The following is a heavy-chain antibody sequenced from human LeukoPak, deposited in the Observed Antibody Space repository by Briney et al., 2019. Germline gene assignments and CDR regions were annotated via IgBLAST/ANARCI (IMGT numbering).Heavy chain of an antibody. CDR3: ARESPYGSGSSFDY. V-gene: IGHV1-69*05. D-gene: IGHD3-10*01. J-gene: IGHJ4*02. CDR1: GGTFSSYA. CDR2: IIPIFGTA. Sequence: ASVKVSCKASGGTFSSYAISWVRQAPGQGLEWMGRIIPIFGTANYAQKFQGRVTITTDESTSTAYMELSSLRSEDTAVYYCARESPYGSGSSFDYWGQGTLVTVSS.